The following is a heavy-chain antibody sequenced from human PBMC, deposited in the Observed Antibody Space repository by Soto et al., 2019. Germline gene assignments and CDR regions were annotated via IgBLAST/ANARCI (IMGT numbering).Heavy chain of an antibody. CDR1: GYTFTHYA. CDR2: INAGNGNT. J-gene: IGHJ6*02. CDR3: ARDQQQLAKYYDGMDV. D-gene: IGHD6-13*01. Sequence: ASVKVSCKTSGYTFTHYAVHWVRQAPGQRPEWMGWINAGNGNTKYSQKFQGRFTISRDNAKNSMFLQMNSLRAEDTAVYYCARDQQQLAKYYDGMDVWGQGTTVTVSS. V-gene: IGHV1-3*01.